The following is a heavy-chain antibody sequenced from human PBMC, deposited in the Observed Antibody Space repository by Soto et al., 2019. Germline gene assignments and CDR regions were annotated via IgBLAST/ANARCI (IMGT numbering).Heavy chain of an antibody. CDR2: ISSSSSYI. V-gene: IGHV3-21*01. CDR3: AITRRDGYNNYYYYYGMDV. CDR1: GFTFSSYN. J-gene: IGHJ6*02. D-gene: IGHD5-12*01. Sequence: GGSLRLACAASGFTFSSYNMNWVRQAPGKGLEWVSSISSSSSYIYYADSVKGRFTISRDNAKNSLYPQMNSLRAEDTAVYYCAITRRDGYNNYYYYYGMDVWGQGTTVTVSS.